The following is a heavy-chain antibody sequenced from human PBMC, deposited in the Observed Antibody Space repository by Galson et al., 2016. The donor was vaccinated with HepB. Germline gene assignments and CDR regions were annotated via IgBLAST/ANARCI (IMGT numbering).Heavy chain of an antibody. J-gene: IGHJ3*02. CDR2: ISCDGGST. D-gene: IGHD2-21*02. V-gene: IGHV3-43D*03. CDR3: ARVWGVVTAKAGDAFDI. Sequence: SLRLSCAASGFTFDDYAMHWVRQAPGKGLEWVSLISCDGGSTYYADSVKGRFTISRDNSKNSLYLQMNSLRAEDTALYYCARVWGVVTAKAGDAFDIWGRRTVVTVSS. CDR1: GFTFDDYA.